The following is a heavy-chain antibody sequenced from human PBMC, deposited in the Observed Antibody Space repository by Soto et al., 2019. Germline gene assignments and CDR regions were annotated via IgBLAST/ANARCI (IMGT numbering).Heavy chain of an antibody. Sequence: GGSLRLSCAASGFPFGSHAMSWVRQAPGKGLEWVANIKQDGSQKDYVDSVKGRFIISRDNAKNSLYLQLNSLRAEDTAVYYCGRAVWFGSVPVWFDYWGQGTPVTVSS. CDR2: IKQDGSQK. CDR1: GFPFGSHA. J-gene: IGHJ4*02. CDR3: GRAVWFGSVPVWFDY. V-gene: IGHV3-7*03. D-gene: IGHD3-10*01.